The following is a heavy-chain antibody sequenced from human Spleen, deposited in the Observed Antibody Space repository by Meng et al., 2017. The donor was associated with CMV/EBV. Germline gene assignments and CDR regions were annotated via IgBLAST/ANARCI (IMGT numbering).Heavy chain of an antibody. CDR1: GYTFTGYY. J-gene: IGHJ4*02. CDR2: INPNTDIT. V-gene: IGHV1-2*02. CDR3: ARAHLYYDILTGYPENHATGYFDY. D-gene: IGHD3-9*01. Sequence: ASVKVSCKASGYTFTGYYMQWVRQAPGQGLEWMGWINPNTDITKYAQKFQGRVTMTRDTSISTAYMELSRLRSDDTAVYYCARAHLYYDILTGYPENHATGYFDYWGQGTLVTVSS.